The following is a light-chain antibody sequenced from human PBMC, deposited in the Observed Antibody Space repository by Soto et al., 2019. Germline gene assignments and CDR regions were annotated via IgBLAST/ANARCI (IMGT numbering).Light chain of an antibody. Sequence: EIVLTQSPGSLSLSPGERATLSCRASQGVSSSYLAWYPQKPGQAPRLLIYGASSRATGIPDRFSGSGSGTDFTLSISRLEPEDIALYYCQQCGSSPWTFGQGTKVEIK. V-gene: IGKV3-20*01. J-gene: IGKJ1*01. CDR2: GAS. CDR3: QQCGSSPWT. CDR1: QGVSSSY.